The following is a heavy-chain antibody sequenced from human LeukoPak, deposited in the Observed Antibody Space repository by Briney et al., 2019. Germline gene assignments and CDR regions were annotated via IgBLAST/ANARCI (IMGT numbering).Heavy chain of an antibody. D-gene: IGHD2-2*01. CDR1: GYSFTSYW. CDR3: ARQTGYCSSTSCSKSFDY. Sequence: GESLKISCKGSGYSFTSYWIGWVRQMPGKGLEWMGIIYPGDSDTRYSTSFQGQVTISADKSISTAYLQWSSLKASDTAMYYCARQTGYCSSTSCSKSFDYWGQGTLVTVSS. J-gene: IGHJ4*02. V-gene: IGHV5-51*01. CDR2: IYPGDSDT.